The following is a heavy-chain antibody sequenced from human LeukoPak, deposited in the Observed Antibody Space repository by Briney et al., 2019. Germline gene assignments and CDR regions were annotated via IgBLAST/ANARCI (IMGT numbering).Heavy chain of an antibody. CDR1: GFTFSSYW. J-gene: IGHJ6*03. CDR2: IKQDGSEK. Sequence: GGSLRLSCAASGFTFSSYWMSWARQAPGKGLEWVANIKQDGSEKYYVDSVKGRFTISRDNAKNSLYLQMNSLRAEDTAVYYCARVGATHYYYYMDVWGKGTTVTVSS. CDR3: ARVGATHYYYYMDV. D-gene: IGHD1-26*01. V-gene: IGHV3-7*04.